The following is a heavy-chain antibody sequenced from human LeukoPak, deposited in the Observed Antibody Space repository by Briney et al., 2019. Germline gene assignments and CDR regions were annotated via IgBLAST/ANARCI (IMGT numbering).Heavy chain of an antibody. Sequence: SETLSLTCTVSGGSITTYYWSWIRQPPGKGLEWIGYIFYSGNTNYNPSLKSRITISLDTSKNQFSLKLSSVTAADTAVYYCARASQGYGPYFDYWGQGTLVTVSS. J-gene: IGHJ4*02. CDR2: IFYSGNT. CDR1: GGSITTYY. V-gene: IGHV4-59*01. D-gene: IGHD5-18*01. CDR3: ARASQGYGPYFDY.